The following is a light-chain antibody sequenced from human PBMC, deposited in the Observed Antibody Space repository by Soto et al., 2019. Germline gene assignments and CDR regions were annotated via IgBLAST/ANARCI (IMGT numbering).Light chain of an antibody. J-gene: IGKJ1*01. CDR1: QSVSSNY. CDR2: SAF. V-gene: IGKV3-20*01. Sequence: EIVLTQSPGTLSLSPGERGTLSCRASQSVSSNYLAWHQQKPGQAPSLLIDSAFSRATGIPDRFSGSGSGTDFSLTISRREPEDFAVYYCQYYGSSPWTFGHGTKVEIK. CDR3: QYYGSSPWT.